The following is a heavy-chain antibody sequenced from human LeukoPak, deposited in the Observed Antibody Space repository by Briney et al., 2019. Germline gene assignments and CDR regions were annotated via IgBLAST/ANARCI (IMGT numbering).Heavy chain of an antibody. CDR3: ARLKLLWSNYFDY. D-gene: IGHD2-2*01. Sequence: MPGGSLRLSCAASGFTFSSYSMNWVRQAPGKGLEWVSSISSSSSYIYYADSVKGRFTISRDNAKNSLYLQMNSLRAEDTAVYYCARLKLLWSNYFDYWGQGTLVTVSS. CDR2: ISSSSSYI. CDR1: GFTFSSYS. J-gene: IGHJ4*02. V-gene: IGHV3-21*01.